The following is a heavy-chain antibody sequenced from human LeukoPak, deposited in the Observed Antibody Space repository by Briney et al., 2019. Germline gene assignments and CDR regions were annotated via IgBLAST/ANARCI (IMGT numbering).Heavy chain of an antibody. CDR3: ARVNINNWHSCDY. CDR2: IYHSGSP. CDR1: GGSISSNNW. V-gene: IGHV4-4*02. J-gene: IGHJ4*02. Sequence: SETLSLTCPVSGGSISSNNWWGWVRPPPRKGLEWIGEIYHSGSPNYNPSLKSRVTISVDKSRNHFSLNLSSVTAADTAVYYCARVNINNWHSCDYWGQGTLVTVSS. D-gene: IGHD1-1*01.